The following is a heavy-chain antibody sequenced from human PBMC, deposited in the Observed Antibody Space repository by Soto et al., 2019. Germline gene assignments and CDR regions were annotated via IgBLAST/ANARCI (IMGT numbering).Heavy chain of an antibody. J-gene: IGHJ4*02. CDR3: AQSDDFWSGPLRY. V-gene: IGHV4-39*07. Sequence: SSETLSLTCTVSGGSISTRSSYWGWIRQPPGKGLEWIGTIYYSGSTYYNPSLKSRVTISVDTSKNQFSLKLSSVTAADTAVYYCAQSDDFWSGPLRYWGQGTLVTVSS. CDR1: GGSISTRSSY. D-gene: IGHD3-3*01. CDR2: IYYSGST.